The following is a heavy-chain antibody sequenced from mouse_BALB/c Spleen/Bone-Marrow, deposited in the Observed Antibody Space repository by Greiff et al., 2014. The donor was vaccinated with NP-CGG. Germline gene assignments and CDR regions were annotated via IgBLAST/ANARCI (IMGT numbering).Heavy chain of an antibody. CDR2: INPYNDGT. D-gene: IGHD2-4*01. CDR1: GYTFTSYV. J-gene: IGHJ4*01. Sequence: VQLQPSGPELVKPGASVKMSCKASGYTFTSYVMHWVKQKPGQGLEWIGYINPYNDGTKYNEKFKGKATLTSDKSSSTAYMGLSSLTSEDSAVYYCTRGVYYDYDEGAMDYWGQGSSVTDSS. CDR3: TRGVYYDYDEGAMDY. V-gene: IGHV1-14*01.